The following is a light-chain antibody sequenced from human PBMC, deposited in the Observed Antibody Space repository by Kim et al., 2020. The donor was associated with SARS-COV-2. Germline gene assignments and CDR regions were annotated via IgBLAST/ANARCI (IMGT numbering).Light chain of an antibody. CDR2: AAS. V-gene: IGKV1-39*01. CDR3: QQSYSTPRT. Sequence: ASVGDRVTITCQASQNIDNLLNWYQQRPGKAPNLLIYAASSLQSGVPSRFSGSGSGTDFTLTIGSLQPEDFATYYCQQSYSTPRTFGQGTKVDIK. J-gene: IGKJ1*01. CDR1: QNIDNL.